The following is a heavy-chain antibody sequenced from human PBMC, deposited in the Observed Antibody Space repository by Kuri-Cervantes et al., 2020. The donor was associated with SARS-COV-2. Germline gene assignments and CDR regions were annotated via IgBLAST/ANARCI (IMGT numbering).Heavy chain of an antibody. J-gene: IGHJ2*01. D-gene: IGHD2-21*02. CDR2: ISGSSSTI. V-gene: IGHV3-11*04. CDR1: GFTFSDFY. Sequence: SCAASGFTFSDFYMSWIRQAPGKGLEWVSYISGSSSTIYYADSVKGRFTISRDNAKNSLYLQMNSLRAEDTAVYYCARDACGGDCYPYWYFDLWGRGTLVTVSS. CDR3: ARDACGGDCYPYWYFDL.